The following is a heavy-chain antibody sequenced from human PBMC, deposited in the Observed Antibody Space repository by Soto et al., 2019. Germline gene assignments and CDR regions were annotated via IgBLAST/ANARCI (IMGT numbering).Heavy chain of an antibody. CDR3: ARGQMTIDDY. CDR1: GGSFSGYY. V-gene: IGHV4-34*01. J-gene: IGHJ4*02. Sequence: QVQLQQWGAGLLKPSETLSLTCAVYGGSFSGYYCSWIRQPPGKGLEWIGEINHSGSTNYNPSLKSRVIISVDTSKNQFSLKLSSVTAADPAVYYCARGQMTIDDYWGQGTLVTVSS. D-gene: IGHD3-9*01. CDR2: INHSGST.